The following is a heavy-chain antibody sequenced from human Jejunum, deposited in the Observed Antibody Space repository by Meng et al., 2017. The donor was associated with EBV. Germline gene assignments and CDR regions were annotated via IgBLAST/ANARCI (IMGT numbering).Heavy chain of an antibody. J-gene: IGHJ4*02. Sequence: EVQLVESGGALVRPGGSLRLSCAASGFTFSTYWMHWVRQAQGKGLVWISRINENGRTTTYADSVKGRFTISRDNTKNTLYLQMNNLRAEDTAVYFCSRDLAGPYDDWGQGTLVTVSS. V-gene: IGHV3-74*01. CDR2: INENGRTT. CDR3: SRDLAGPYDD. CDR1: GFTFSTYW.